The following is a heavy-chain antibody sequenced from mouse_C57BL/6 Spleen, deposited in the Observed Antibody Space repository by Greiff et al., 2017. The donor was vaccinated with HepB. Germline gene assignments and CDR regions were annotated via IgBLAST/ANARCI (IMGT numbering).Heavy chain of an antibody. CDR1: GYTFTSYW. CDR2: IHPNSGST. D-gene: IGHD1-1*01. J-gene: IGHJ4*01. Sequence: QVQLKQPGAELVKPGASVKLSCKASGYTFTSYWMHWVKQRPGQGLEWIGMIHPNSGSTNYNEKFKSKATLTVDKSSSTAYMQLSSLTSEDSAVYYCARPGYYGAMDYWGQGTSVTVSS. V-gene: IGHV1-64*01. CDR3: ARPGYYGAMDY.